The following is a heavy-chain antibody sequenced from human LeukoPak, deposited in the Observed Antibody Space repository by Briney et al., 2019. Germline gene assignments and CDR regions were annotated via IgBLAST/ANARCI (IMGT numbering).Heavy chain of an antibody. CDR2: INPSGGST. CDR1: GYTFTSYY. CDR3: ARATVTTAYFDY. Sequence: GASVKASCKASGYTFTSYYMHWVRQAPGQGLEWMGIINPSGGSTSYAQKFQGRVTMTRDTSTSTVYMELSSLRSEDTAVYYCARATVTTAYFDYWGQGTLVTVSS. J-gene: IGHJ4*02. V-gene: IGHV1-46*01. D-gene: IGHD4-17*01.